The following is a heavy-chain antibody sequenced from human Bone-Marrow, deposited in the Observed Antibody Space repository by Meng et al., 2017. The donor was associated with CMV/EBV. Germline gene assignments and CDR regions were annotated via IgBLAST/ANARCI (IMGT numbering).Heavy chain of an antibody. CDR1: GGSISSSSYY. Sequence: SETLSLTCTVSGGSISSSSYYWGWIRQPPGKGLEWIGSIYYSGSTYYNPSLKSRVTISVDTSKNQFSLKLSSVTAADTAVYYCASSMVVTPHWYFDLWGHGTLVTVSS. CDR3: ASSMVVTPHWYFDL. CDR2: IYYSGST. D-gene: IGHD4-23*01. V-gene: IGHV4-39*01. J-gene: IGHJ2*01.